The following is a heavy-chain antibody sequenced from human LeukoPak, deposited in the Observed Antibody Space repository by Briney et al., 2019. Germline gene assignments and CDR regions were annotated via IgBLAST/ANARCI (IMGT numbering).Heavy chain of an antibody. D-gene: IGHD3-10*01. V-gene: IGHV1-2*02. CDR3: ARHVVTLVRGVNNRKEDWFDP. CDR1: GGTFSSYA. J-gene: IGHJ5*02. Sequence: ASVKVSCKASGGTFSSYAISWVRQAPGQGLEWLGWINTDSGGTNYAQKFLGRVTMTRDKATSTAYLELSGLRSDDTAVYYCARHVVTLVRGVNNRKEDWFDPWGQGTLVSVSS. CDR2: INTDSGGT.